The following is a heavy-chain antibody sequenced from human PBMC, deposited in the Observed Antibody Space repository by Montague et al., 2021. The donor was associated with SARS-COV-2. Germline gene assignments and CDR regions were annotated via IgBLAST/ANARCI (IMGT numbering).Heavy chain of an antibody. CDR2: IYYSGDT. D-gene: IGHD4-11*01. V-gene: IGHV4-39*01. CDR1: GGSISSGGYY. J-gene: IGHJ4*02. Sequence: SETLSLTCTVSGGSISSGGYYWSWIRQPPRKGLEWIGSIYYSGDTYYNPSLKSRVTISVDTSKNQFSLRLSSVTAADTAVYYCVRGGDYTDYGRVDYWGQGTLVIVSS. CDR3: VRGGDYTDYGRVDY.